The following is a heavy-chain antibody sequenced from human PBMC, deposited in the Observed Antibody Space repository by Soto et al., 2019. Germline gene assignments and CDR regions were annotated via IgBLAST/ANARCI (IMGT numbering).Heavy chain of an antibody. D-gene: IGHD5-18*01. CDR3: ARSGYSYGPFDY. Sequence: VASVKVSCKASGYTFTSYGISWVRQAPGQGLEWMGWISAYNGNTNYAQKLQGRVTMTTDTSTSTAYMELNSLRAEDTAVYYCARSGYSYGPFDYWGQGTLVTVSS. CDR2: ISAYNGNT. J-gene: IGHJ4*02. V-gene: IGHV1-18*01. CDR1: GYTFTSYG.